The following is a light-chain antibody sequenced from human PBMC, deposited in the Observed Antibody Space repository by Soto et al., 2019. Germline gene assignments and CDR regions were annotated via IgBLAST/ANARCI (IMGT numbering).Light chain of an antibody. CDR2: KAS. V-gene: IGKV1-5*03. Sequence: DIQMTQSPSTLSASVGDRVTITCRPSQSISSWLAWYQQKPGKAPNRLIYKASSLESGVPSRFSGSGSGTEFTLTISSLQPDDFATYYCQQYNSYPLTFGGGTKVEIK. J-gene: IGKJ4*01. CDR3: QQYNSYPLT. CDR1: QSISSW.